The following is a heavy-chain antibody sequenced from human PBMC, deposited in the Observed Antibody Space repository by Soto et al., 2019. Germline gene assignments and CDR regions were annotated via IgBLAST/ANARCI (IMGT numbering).Heavy chain of an antibody. CDR2: VYYDGGS. CDR1: GGSIDGRN. Sequence: QVQLQESGPGLVKPSETLSLTCTVSGGSIDGRNCAWIRQPPGKGLEWLGYVYYDGGSSYNPSVKSRLTLSMDTSKSQFSLLLRSVTAADTAVYYCVRQGIGNLHGLVVVWGRGTTVTVSS. D-gene: IGHD3-10*01. V-gene: IGHV4-59*08. CDR3: VRQGIGNLHGLVVV. J-gene: IGHJ6*02.